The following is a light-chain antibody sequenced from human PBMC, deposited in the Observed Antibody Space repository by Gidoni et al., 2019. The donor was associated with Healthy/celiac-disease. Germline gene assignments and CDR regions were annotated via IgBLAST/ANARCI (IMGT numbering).Light chain of an antibody. CDR3: QQSYSTPFT. CDR1: QSISSY. V-gene: IGKV1-39*01. Sequence: DIQMTQSPSSLSASVGDRVTITCRASQSISSYLNWYQQKPGKALKLLIYAASSLQSGVPSRCSGSGSGTDFTLTISSLQPEDFATYYCQQSYSTPFTFGPGTKVDIK. CDR2: AAS. J-gene: IGKJ3*01.